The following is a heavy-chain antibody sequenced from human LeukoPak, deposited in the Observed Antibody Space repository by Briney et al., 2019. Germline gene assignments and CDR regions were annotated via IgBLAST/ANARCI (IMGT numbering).Heavy chain of an antibody. V-gene: IGHV3-48*04. Sequence: GGSLRLSCAASGFTFSSYWMSWVRQAPGKGLEWVSYISSSGSTIYYADSVKGRFTISRDNAKNSLYLQMNSLRAEDTAVYYCASVGYCSSTSCYRLKDYYGMDVWGQGTTVTVSS. D-gene: IGHD2-2*01. CDR2: ISSSGSTI. CDR3: ASVGYCSSTSCYRLKDYYGMDV. J-gene: IGHJ6*02. CDR1: GFTFSSYW.